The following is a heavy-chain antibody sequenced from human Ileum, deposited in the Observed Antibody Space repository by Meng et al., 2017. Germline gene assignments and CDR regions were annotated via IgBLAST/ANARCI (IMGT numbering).Heavy chain of an antibody. CDR1: GASMSVVSY. J-gene: IGHJ4*02. CDR2: IDHLGIA. D-gene: IGHD4-23*01. V-gene: IGHV4-4*02. Sequence: QVPLQESGPGRVKASETLSLTCSVSGASMSVVSYWSWVRQSPGKGLEWIGQIDHLGIAYYKPSLKSRVTMSIDQSKSQFSLRLTSVSAADTAVYYCARHGGYYQDFWGQGTLVTVSS. CDR3: ARHGGYYQDF.